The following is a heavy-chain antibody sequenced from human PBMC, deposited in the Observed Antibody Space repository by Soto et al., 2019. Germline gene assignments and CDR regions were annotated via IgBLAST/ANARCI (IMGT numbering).Heavy chain of an antibody. D-gene: IGHD2-21*02. CDR2: IIPIFGTS. J-gene: IGHJ3*02. Sequence: QVLLVQSGAEVKKPGSSVKVSCKASGGAFSTSSINWVRQAPGQGLEWMGGIIPIFGTSDYAQRFQGRVTITADESTKTAFMELSSLRSDDTAVYYCARGHDFGGNSDAFDIWGQGTMVTVSS. CDR3: ARGHDFGGNSDAFDI. V-gene: IGHV1-69*12. CDR1: GGAFSTSS.